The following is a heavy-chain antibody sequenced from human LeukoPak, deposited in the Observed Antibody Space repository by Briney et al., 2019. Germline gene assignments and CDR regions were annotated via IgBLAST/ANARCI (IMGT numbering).Heavy chain of an antibody. J-gene: IGHJ4*02. D-gene: IGHD6-13*01. CDR3: AREAGQYSSSWYRVFDY. Sequence: GGSLRLSCAASGFTFRANWMSWVRQAPGKGLEWVANIKTDGSEIYYVDSVKGRFTISRDNAKNSLYLQMNSLRAEDTAVYYCAREAGQYSSSWYRVFDYWGQGTLVTVSS. V-gene: IGHV3-7*01. CDR2: IKTDGSEI. CDR1: GFTFRANW.